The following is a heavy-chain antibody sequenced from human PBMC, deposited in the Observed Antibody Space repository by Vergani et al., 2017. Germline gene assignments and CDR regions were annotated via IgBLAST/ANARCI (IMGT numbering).Heavy chain of an antibody. CDR2: IRNKAYGGTT. Sequence: EVQLLESGGGLVQPGGSLRLPCAASEFTFSNYAMNWVRQAPGKGLEWVAFIRNKAYGGTTEYAASVKGRFTISRDDSKRLAYLQLSGLKTEDTAVYFYSRGRRYSFCYSDYWGQGTVVTVSS. CDR3: SRGRRYSFCYSDY. CDR1: EFTFSNYA. V-gene: IGHV3-49*04. D-gene: IGHD5-18*01. J-gene: IGHJ4*02.